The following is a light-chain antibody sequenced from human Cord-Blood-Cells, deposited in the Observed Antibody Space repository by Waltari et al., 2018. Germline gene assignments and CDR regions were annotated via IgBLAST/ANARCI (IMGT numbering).Light chain of an antibody. Sequence: QSALTQPASVSGSPGPSITISCTGTSSDVGGYNSVYWYQQHPGKAPKLMIYDVSNRPSGVSNRFSGSKSGNTASLTISGLQAEDEADYYCSSYTSSSSYVFGTGTKVTVL. V-gene: IGLV2-14*01. CDR2: DVS. CDR3: SSYTSSSSYV. J-gene: IGLJ1*01. CDR1: SSDVGGYNS.